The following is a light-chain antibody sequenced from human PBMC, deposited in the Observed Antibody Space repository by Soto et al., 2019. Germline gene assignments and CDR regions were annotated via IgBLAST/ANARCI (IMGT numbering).Light chain of an antibody. CDR3: ATWDDSRKGV. CDR2: TNN. CDR1: TSNIESHS. V-gene: IGLV1-44*01. Sequence: QSALTQPPSASGTPGQRIIISCSGSTSNIESHSVNWFQQVPGTAPRLLIITNNQRPSGVPGRFSGSKSGASASLAISGLQSEDEATYYCATWDDSRKGVFGTGTKVTVL. J-gene: IGLJ1*01.